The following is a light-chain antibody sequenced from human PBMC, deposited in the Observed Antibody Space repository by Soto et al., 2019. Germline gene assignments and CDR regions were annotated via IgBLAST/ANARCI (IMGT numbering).Light chain of an antibody. J-gene: IGLJ1*01. CDR1: SSDVGGYNY. CDR2: EVS. Sequence: QSVLTQPASVSGSPGQSITISCTGTSSDVGGYNYVSRYQQHPGKAPKLMIYEVSNRPSGVSNRFSGSKSGNTASLTISGLQAEDEADYYCSSYTSSSTLPYVFGTGTKLTVL. V-gene: IGLV2-14*01. CDR3: SSYTSSSTLPYV.